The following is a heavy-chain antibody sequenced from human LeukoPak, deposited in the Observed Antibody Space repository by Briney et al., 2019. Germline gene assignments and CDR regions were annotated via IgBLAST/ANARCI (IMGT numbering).Heavy chain of an antibody. V-gene: IGHV3-66*01. J-gene: IGHJ4*02. Sequence: GGSLRLSCAASGFTVSSNYMSWVRQAPGKGLEWVSVIYSGGSTYYADSVKGRFTISRDNSKNTLYLQMNSPRAEDTAVYYCARGHYYYDSSGYYLYWGQGTLVTVSS. CDR3: ARGHYYYDSSGYYLY. CDR1: GFTVSSNY. D-gene: IGHD3-22*01. CDR2: IYSGGST.